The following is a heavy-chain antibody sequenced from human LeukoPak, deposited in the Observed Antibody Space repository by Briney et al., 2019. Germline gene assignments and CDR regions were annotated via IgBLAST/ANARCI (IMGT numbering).Heavy chain of an antibody. J-gene: IGHJ4*02. Sequence: SETLSLTCTVSGGSISSSSYYWGWIRQPPGKGLEWIGSIYYSGSTYYNPSLKSRVTISVDTSKNQFSLKLSSVTAADTAVYYCARGTQYYYDSSGFLYYFDYWGQGTLVTVSS. V-gene: IGHV4-39*07. D-gene: IGHD3-22*01. CDR3: ARGTQYYYDSSGFLYYFDY. CDR1: GGSISSSSYY. CDR2: IYYSGST.